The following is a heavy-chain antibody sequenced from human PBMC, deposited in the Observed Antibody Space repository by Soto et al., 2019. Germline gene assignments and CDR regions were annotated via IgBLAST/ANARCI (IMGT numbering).Heavy chain of an antibody. V-gene: IGHV3-21*01. Sequence: PGGSLRLSCAASGFTFSSYSMNWVRQAPGKGLEWVSSISSSSSYIYYADSVKGRFTISRDNAKNSLYLQMNSLRAEDTAVYYCARDPDSSWYPYYYYYMDVWGKGTTVTVS. CDR3: ARDPDSSWYPYYYYYMDV. D-gene: IGHD6-13*01. J-gene: IGHJ6*03. CDR1: GFTFSSYS. CDR2: ISSSSSYI.